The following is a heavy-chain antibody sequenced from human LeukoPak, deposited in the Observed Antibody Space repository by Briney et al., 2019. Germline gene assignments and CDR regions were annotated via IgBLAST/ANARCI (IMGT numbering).Heavy chain of an antibody. V-gene: IGHV3-21*01. D-gene: IGHD2-8*01. J-gene: IGHJ5*02. CDR1: GFTFSSYS. Sequence: GGSLRLSCAASGFTFSSYSMNWVRQAPGKGLEWVSSISSSSSYIYYADSVKGGFTLSRDTAKNSRYLHINSLRAEDTAVYYCARERNTHGYILASWGQGTRVTVSS. CDR2: ISSSSSYI. CDR3: ARERNTHGYILAS.